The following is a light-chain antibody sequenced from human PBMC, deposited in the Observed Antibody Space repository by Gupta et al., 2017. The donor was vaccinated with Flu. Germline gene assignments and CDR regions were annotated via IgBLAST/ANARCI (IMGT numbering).Light chain of an antibody. CDR1: SSNIGNNY. CDR3: GTWDSRLSAAV. Sequence: QSVSTQPPSVSAAPGQKVTISCSGSSSNIGNNYVSWYQQLPGTTPKLLIYDNNKRPSGIPDRFSGSKSGTSATLGITGLQTGDEADYYCGTWDSRLSAAVFGGGTQLTVL. V-gene: IGLV1-51*01. J-gene: IGLJ7*01. CDR2: DNN.